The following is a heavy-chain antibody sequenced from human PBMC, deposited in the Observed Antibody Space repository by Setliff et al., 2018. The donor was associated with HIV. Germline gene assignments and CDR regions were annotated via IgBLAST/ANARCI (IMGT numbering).Heavy chain of an antibody. Sequence: LRLSCAASGVTYSNYAMHWVRQAPGKGLEWVAFMPYDGSNKYYAVSVKGRFTISRDNSKNTLSLQVNSLRTEDTAVYYCASARIPTGGTSTYFDYWGQGTLVTVSS. J-gene: IGHJ4*02. D-gene: IGHD1-1*01. CDR3: ASARIPTGGTSTYFDY. CDR1: GVTYSNYA. V-gene: IGHV3-30*04. CDR2: MPYDGSNK.